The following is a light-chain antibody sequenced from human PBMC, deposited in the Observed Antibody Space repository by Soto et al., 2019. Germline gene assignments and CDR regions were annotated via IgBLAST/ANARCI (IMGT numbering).Light chain of an antibody. J-gene: IGKJ5*01. CDR2: DSS. CDR1: QNISIW. CDR3: QLYHSFSIT. V-gene: IGKV1-5*01. Sequence: EIQMTQSPSTLSASVGDRFTITCRSSQNISIWLSWYQQRPGRAPRLLIYDSSSLESGVPSTFSGSGSGTEFSLTISNLRPDDFATYYCQLYHSFSITFGQGTRLEI.